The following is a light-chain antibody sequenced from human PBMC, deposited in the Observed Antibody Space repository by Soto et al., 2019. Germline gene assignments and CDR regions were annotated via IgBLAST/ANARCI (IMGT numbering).Light chain of an antibody. CDR1: QTISSW. J-gene: IGKJ1*01. CDR2: KAS. CDR3: QQYENYWT. V-gene: IGKV1-5*03. Sequence: DIQLTQSPSTLSGSVGDRVTITCRASQTISSWLAWYQQKPGKAPKLLIYKASTLKSGVPSRFSGSGSGTEFTLTISSLQPEDFGIYYCQQYENYWTFGQGTKVDIK.